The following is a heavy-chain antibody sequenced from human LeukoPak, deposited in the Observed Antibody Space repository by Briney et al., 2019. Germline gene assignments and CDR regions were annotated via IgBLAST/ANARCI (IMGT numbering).Heavy chain of an antibody. V-gene: IGHV4-61*02. CDR3: ARGRDGYNFLNRGEYYYFDY. Sequence: PSETLSLTCTVSDGSISSGTYYWSWIRQPAGKGLEWIGRFYTSGSTNYNPSLKSRVTISVDTSKNQFSLKLSSVTAADTAVYYCARGRDGYNFLNRGEYYYFDYWGQGTLVTVSS. CDR2: FYTSGST. D-gene: IGHD5-24*01. CDR1: DGSISSGTYY. J-gene: IGHJ4*02.